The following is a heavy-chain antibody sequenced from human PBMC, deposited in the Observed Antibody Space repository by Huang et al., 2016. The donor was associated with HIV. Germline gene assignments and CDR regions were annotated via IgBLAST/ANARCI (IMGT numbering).Heavy chain of an antibody. CDR1: GFSISSYW. CDR2: IKSDGRST. D-gene: IGHD3-22*01. J-gene: IGHJ4*02. V-gene: IGHV3-74*01. Sequence: EVQLVESGGGLVQPGGSLKLSCAASGFSISSYWMHWVRQATGKGMVGGTRIKSDGRSTSYADSVKGRFTIARDNAKNTLDLQMNSLRAEDTAVYYCARDPRIQSWLNFFDYWGQGTLVSVSS. CDR3: ARDPRIQSWLNFFDY.